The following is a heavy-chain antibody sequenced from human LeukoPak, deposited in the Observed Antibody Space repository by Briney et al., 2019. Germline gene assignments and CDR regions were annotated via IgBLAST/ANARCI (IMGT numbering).Heavy chain of an antibody. CDR3: ARVLSGYDQTPPDY. V-gene: IGHV3-30-3*01. CDR2: ISYDGSNK. J-gene: IGHJ4*02. CDR1: GFTFSSYA. D-gene: IGHD5-12*01. Sequence: GGYLRLSCAASGFTFSSYAMHWVRQAPGKGLEWVAVISYDGSNKYYADSVKGRFTISRDNAKNSLYLQMNSLRAEDTAVYYCARVLSGYDQTPPDYWGQGTLVTVSS.